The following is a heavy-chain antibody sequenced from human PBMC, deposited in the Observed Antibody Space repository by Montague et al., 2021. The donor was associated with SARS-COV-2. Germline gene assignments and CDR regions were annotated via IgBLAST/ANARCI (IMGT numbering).Heavy chain of an antibody. V-gene: IGHV4-34*01. CDR1: GVSFHIFS. J-gene: IGHJ4*02. D-gene: IGHD3-10*01. CDR3: ARGTRAVRITAGLRY. CDR2: VEHSGNT. Sequence: SETLSLTCAVYGVSFHIFSWGWIRQSPGKGLEWIGEVEHSGNTKYNPSLKSRVTISVDTSKNQFSLNLTSVTAADTAIYYCARGTRAVRITAGLRYWGQGTQVAVSS.